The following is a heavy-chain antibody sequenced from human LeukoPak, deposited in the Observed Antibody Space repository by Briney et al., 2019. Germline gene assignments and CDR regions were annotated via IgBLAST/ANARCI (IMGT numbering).Heavy chain of an antibody. CDR1: GGTFSSYA. CDR2: IIPIFGTA. D-gene: IGHD3-10*01. V-gene: IGHV1-69*01. CDR3: ARRLALGLGRMVPYTMR. Sequence: ASVKVSCKASGGTFSSYAISWVRQAPGQGLEWTGGIIPIFGTANYAQKFQGRVTITADESTSTAYMELSSLRSEDMAVYYCARRLALGLGRMVPYTMRWGQGTLVTVSS. J-gene: IGHJ4*02.